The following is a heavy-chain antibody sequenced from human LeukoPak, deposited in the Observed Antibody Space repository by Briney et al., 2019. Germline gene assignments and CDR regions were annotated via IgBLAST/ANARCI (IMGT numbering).Heavy chain of an antibody. CDR1: GFTFIRYW. J-gene: IGHJ6*03. CDR2: IKQDGGEK. CDR3: ARVEETLTTAAIIRKYYYYYYYMDV. V-gene: IGHV3-7*01. Sequence: GGSLRLSCAASGFTFIRYWMSWVRQAPGKGLEWVANIKQDGGEKYYVDSVKGRFTISRDNAKNSLYLQMNSLRAEDTAVYYCARVEETLTTAAIIRKYYYYYYYMDVWGKGTTVTVSS. D-gene: IGHD4-11*01.